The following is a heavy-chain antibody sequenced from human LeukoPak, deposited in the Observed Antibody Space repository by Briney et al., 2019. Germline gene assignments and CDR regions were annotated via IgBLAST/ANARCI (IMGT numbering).Heavy chain of an antibody. CDR1: GFTFSSYE. CDR2: ISSSGSTI. J-gene: IGHJ4*02. D-gene: IGHD6-19*01. V-gene: IGHV3-48*03. Sequence: GGSLRLSCAASGFTFSSYEMNWVRQAPGKGLEWVSYISSSGSTIYYADSMKGRFTISRDNAKNSLYLQMNSLRAEDTAVYYCATQWLALDYWGQGTLVTVSS. CDR3: ATQWLALDY.